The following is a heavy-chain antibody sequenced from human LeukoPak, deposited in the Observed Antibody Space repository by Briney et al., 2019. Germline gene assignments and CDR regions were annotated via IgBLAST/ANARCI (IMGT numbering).Heavy chain of an antibody. CDR2: ISGSGGST. Sequence: GGSLRLSCEASGFTFSNNAMSWVRQAPGKGLEWVSVISGSGGSTYYAGSVKGRFTISRDNSKNTLYLQMNSLRAEDTAIYYCAKDHVFRFLEWSLQSSYFDSWGQGSLVTVSS. CDR3: AKDHVFRFLEWSLQSSYFDS. J-gene: IGHJ4*02. V-gene: IGHV3-23*01. CDR1: GFTFSNNA. D-gene: IGHD3-3*01.